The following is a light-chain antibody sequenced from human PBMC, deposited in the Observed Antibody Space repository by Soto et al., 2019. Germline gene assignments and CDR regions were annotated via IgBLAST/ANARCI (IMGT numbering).Light chain of an antibody. J-gene: IGKJ1*01. Sequence: DIHMTQSPSSLSASVGYRFTITCRASQGIRTWLGWYQQKPEKAPKSLIYGASTLQSGVPSRFRGSGSGTEFTLTISSLQPDDFATYYCQHYNSYSEAFGQGTKVDIK. V-gene: IGKV1D-16*01. CDR1: QGIRTW. CDR3: QHYNSYSEA. CDR2: GAS.